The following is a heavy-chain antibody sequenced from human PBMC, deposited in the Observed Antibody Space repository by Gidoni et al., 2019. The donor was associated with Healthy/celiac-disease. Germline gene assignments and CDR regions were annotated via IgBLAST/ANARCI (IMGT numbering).Heavy chain of an antibody. CDR3: AREGEVRAPNIAAAAPTAGWFDP. V-gene: IGHV3-30*04. CDR2: ISYDGSNK. CDR1: GFPFSSYA. Sequence: QVQLVESGGGVVQPGRSLRLSCAASGFPFSSYAMHWVRQAPGKGLEWVAVISYDGSNKYYADSVKGRFTISRDNSKNTLYLQMNSLRAEDTAVYYCAREGEVRAPNIAAAAPTAGWFDPWGQGTLVTVSS. J-gene: IGHJ5*02. D-gene: IGHD6-13*01.